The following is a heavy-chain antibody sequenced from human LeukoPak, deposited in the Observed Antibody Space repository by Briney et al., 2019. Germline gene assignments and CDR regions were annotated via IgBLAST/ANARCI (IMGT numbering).Heavy chain of an antibody. CDR3: AHSRGQENYYGSGVWFDP. CDR1: GFSLSTSRVG. CDR2: IYWDDDK. Sequence: ESGPTLVKPTQTLTLTCTFSGFSLSTSRVGVDWIRQPPGKALEWLALIYWDDDKRYSPSLKSRLTITKDTSKNQVVLTMTNMDPVDTATYYCAHSRGQENYYGSGVWFDPWGQGTLVTVSS. V-gene: IGHV2-5*02. D-gene: IGHD3-10*01. J-gene: IGHJ5*02.